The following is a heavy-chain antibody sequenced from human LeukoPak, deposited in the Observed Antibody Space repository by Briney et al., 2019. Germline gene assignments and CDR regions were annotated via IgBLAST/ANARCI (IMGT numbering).Heavy chain of an antibody. V-gene: IGHV1-3*01. J-gene: IGHJ4*02. CDR3: ARDPIPIVRGVPIDY. CDR2: INASNGNT. D-gene: IGHD3-10*01. Sequence: ASVKVSCKASGYTFTSYAMHWVGQAPGQRLEWMGWINASNGNTKYSQKFQGRVTITRDTSSSKDSMELTSLRPEDTAVYYCARDPIPIVRGVPIDYWGQGTLVTVSS. CDR1: GYTFTSYA.